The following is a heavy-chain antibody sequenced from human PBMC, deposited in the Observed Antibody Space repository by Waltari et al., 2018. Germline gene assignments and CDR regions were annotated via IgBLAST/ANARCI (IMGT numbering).Heavy chain of an antibody. Sequence: QVQLQQWGTRVLKPSETLSLTCAVHGGSLSGDFWAWIRQPPGTGRELIGEINHDGNTNYNPSLKSRVSISADMSKNQFSLKVTSVTAADTAVYYCASPAGRYSRSPFFDYWGQGTLVTVSS. CDR3: ASPAGRYSRSPFFDY. V-gene: IGHV4-34*01. J-gene: IGHJ4*02. CDR2: INHDGNT. D-gene: IGHD6-6*01. CDR1: GGSLSGDF.